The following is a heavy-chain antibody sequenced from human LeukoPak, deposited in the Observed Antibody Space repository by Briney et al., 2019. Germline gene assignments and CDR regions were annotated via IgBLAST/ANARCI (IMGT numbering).Heavy chain of an antibody. CDR3: AREYCSSTSCTADFDY. V-gene: IGHV1-69*04. J-gene: IGHJ4*02. CDR1: GGTFSSYT. Sequence: SVKVSCKASGGTFSSYTISWVRQAPGQGLEWMGRIIPILGIANYAQRFQGRVTITADKSTSTAYMELSSLRSEDTVVYYCAREYCSSTSCTADFDYWGQGTLVTVSS. CDR2: IIPILGIA. D-gene: IGHD2-2*01.